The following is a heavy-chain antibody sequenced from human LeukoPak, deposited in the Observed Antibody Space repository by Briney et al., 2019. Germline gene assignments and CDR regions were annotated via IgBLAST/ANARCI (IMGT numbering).Heavy chain of an antibody. CDR1: GGSISGYY. V-gene: IGHV4-59*01. J-gene: IGHJ4*02. CDR2: IYSSGST. Sequence: NPSETLSLTCSVSGGSISGYYWNWIRQSPGKGLEWIGYIYSSGSTNYNASLKSRVTMSVDTSKAQFSLKLSSVTAADTAVYYCARMYSTSWGYFEYWGQGILVTVSS. D-gene: IGHD6-13*01. CDR3: ARMYSTSWGYFEY.